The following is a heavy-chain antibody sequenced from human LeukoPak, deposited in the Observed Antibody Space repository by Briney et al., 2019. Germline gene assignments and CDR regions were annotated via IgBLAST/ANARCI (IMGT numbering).Heavy chain of an antibody. CDR2: ISYDGSNK. D-gene: IGHD4-23*01. CDR1: GFTFSSYV. Sequence: GGALRHSCAASGFTFSSYVVYTGRQAPGKGLECVAHISYDGSNKYYTDSVKGRFTISRDNSKNTLRLQMNSMRAEDMAVYYCARDRSVVNRDSFDIWGQGTMVTVSS. CDR3: ARDRSVVNRDSFDI. J-gene: IGHJ3*02. V-gene: IGHV3-30*10.